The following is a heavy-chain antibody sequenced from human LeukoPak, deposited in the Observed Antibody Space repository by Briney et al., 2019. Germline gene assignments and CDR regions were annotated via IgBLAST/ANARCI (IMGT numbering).Heavy chain of an antibody. V-gene: IGHV1-46*01. CDR2: INPSGGST. D-gene: IGHD2-2*01. CDR1: GGTFSSYA. J-gene: IGHJ4*02. CDR3: ARDSSSSFSRAFDY. Sequence: ASVTVSCKASGGTFSSYAISWVRQAPGQGLEWMGIINPSGGSTSYAQKFQGRVTMTRDTSTSTVYMELSSLRSEDTAVYYCARDSSSSFSRAFDYWGQGTLVTVSS.